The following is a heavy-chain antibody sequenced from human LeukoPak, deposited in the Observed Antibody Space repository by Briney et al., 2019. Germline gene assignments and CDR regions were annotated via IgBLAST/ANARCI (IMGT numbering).Heavy chain of an antibody. CDR1: GYTLTELS. J-gene: IGHJ4*02. CDR2: INPSGGST. Sequence: ASVKVSCKVSGYTLTELSMHWVRQAPGQGLEWMGIINPSGGSTSYAQKFQGRVTMTRDTSTSTVYMELSSLRSEDTAVYYCARDMFDYWGQGTLVTVSS. CDR3: ARDMFDY. V-gene: IGHV1-46*01.